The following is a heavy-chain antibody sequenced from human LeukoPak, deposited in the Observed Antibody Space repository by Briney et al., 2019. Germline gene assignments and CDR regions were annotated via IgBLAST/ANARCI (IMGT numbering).Heavy chain of an antibody. CDR3: AKDTGYCSGGSCYSPFDY. V-gene: IGHV3-30*18. CDR1: GFTFSSYG. CDR2: ISYDGSNK. D-gene: IGHD2-15*01. J-gene: IGHJ4*02. Sequence: PGGSLRLSSAASGFTFSSYGMHWVRQAPGKGLEWVAVISYDGSNKYYADSVKGRFTISRDNSKNTLYLQMNSLRAEDTAVYYCAKDTGYCSGGSCYSPFDYWGQGTLVTVSS.